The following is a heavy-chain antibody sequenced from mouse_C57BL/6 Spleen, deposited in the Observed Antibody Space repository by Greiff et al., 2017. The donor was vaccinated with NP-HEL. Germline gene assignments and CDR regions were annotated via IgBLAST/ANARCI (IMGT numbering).Heavy chain of an antibody. CDR1: GYTFTSYW. V-gene: IGHV1-7*01. D-gene: IGHD1-1*01. J-gene: IGHJ1*03. CDR3: ASHYYGSSPPRDFDV. CDR2: INPSSGYT. Sequence: QVQLQQSGAELVKPGASVKLSCKASGYTFTSYWMHWVKQRPGQGLEWIGYINPSSGYTKYNQKFKDKATLTADKSSSTAYMQLSSLTYEDSAVYYCASHYYGSSPPRDFDVWGTGTTVTVSS.